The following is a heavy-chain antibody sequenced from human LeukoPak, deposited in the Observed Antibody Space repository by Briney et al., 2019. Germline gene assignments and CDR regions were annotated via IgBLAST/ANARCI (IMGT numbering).Heavy chain of an antibody. CDR1: GGSFGGYY. D-gene: IGHD1-14*01. V-gene: IGHV4-34*01. CDR3: ARGTWETRFGY. J-gene: IGHJ4*02. Sequence: PSETLTLTCAVYGGSFGGYYWSWLRQPPGKGLEWIGEINHSGSTNYNPSLKSRVTISVNTSKNQFSLKLSSVTAADTAVYYCARGTWETRFGYWGQGTLVTVSS. CDR2: INHSGST.